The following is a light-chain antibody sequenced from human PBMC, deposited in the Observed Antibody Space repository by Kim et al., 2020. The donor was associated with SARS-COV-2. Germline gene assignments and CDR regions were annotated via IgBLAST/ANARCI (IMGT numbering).Light chain of an antibody. CDR3: HQYNNWPPWT. CDR1: QSVSSN. J-gene: IGKJ1*01. V-gene: IGKV3-15*01. Sequence: SPGERATLSGRARQSVSSNLAWYQQKPSQAPRLLIYGASTRATGIPARFSGSGSGTEFTLTISSLQSEDFAVYYCHQYNNWPPWTFGQGTKVDIK. CDR2: GAS.